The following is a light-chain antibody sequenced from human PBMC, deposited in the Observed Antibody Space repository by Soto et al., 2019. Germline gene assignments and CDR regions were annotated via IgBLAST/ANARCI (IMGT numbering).Light chain of an antibody. J-gene: IGLJ2*01. CDR3: YSAADNNQGV. V-gene: IGLV3-27*01. Sequence: SYELTQPSSVSVSPGQTARITCSGDVLAKKYARWFQQKAGQAPVLVIYKDSERPSGIPERFSGSSSGTTVTLTISGAQVEDEADYYCYSAADNNQGVFGGGTKVTVL. CDR1: VLAKKY. CDR2: KDS.